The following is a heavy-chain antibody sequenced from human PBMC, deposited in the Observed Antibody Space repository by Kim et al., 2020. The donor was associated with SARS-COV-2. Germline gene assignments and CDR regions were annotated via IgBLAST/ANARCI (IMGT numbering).Heavy chain of an antibody. V-gene: IGHV3-7*01. Sequence: EKYYLEAGRGRFTNTRDNVKNSLYLQMNSLRTDDSAVYYCAKPGGYHFFGSWGQGTLVTVSS. D-gene: IGHD3-3*01. CDR3: AKPGGYHFFGS. CDR2: EK. J-gene: IGHJ1*01.